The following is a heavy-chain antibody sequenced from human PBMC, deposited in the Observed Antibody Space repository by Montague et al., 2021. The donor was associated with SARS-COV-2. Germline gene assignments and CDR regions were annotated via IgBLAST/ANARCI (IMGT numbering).Heavy chain of an antibody. CDR1: GVSISSYY. CDR3: AKQALTRYCTSTTCFGAAFDI. J-gene: IGHJ3*02. V-gene: IGHV4-59*08. CDR2: IYYSGST. Sequence: SETLSLTCTVSGVSISSYYWTWIRQPPGKGLVWIGFIYYSGSTNYNPSLKSRVTISVDTSKNQFSLKLSSVTAADTAVYYCAKQALTRYCTSTTCFGAAFDIWGQGTMVTVSS. D-gene: IGHD2-2*01.